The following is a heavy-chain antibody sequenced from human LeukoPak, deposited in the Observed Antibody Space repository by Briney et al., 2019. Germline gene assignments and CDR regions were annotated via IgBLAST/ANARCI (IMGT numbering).Heavy chain of an antibody. CDR1: GFTFSSCG. CDR2: IKHDGGEE. J-gene: IGHJ4*02. CDR3: ARDRYIPGGRDY. V-gene: IGHV3-7*05. Sequence: PGGSLRLSCAASGFTFSSCGMHWVRQAPGKGLEWVAYIKHDGGEENYVDSVKGRFTISRDNAKNLLYLQMNSLRVEDTAVYYCARDRYIPGGRDYWGQGTLVTVSS. D-gene: IGHD3-16*01.